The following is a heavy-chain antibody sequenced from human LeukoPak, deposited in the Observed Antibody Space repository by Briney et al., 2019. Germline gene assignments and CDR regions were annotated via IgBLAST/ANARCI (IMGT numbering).Heavy chain of an antibody. D-gene: IGHD2/OR15-2a*01. Sequence: SETLSLTCTVSGYSINSGYYWGWIRQPPGTGLEWIGNIYHSGSTYYNPSLKSRVTISVDTSKNQFSLKLSSVTAADTAVYYCAREVEYFSAFDIWGQGTMVTVSS. V-gene: IGHV4-38-2*02. J-gene: IGHJ3*02. CDR2: IYHSGST. CDR3: AREVEYFSAFDI. CDR1: GYSINSGYY.